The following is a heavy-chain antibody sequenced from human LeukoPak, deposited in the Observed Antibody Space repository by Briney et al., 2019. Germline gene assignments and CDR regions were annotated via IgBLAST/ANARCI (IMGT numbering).Heavy chain of an antibody. D-gene: IGHD3-22*01. J-gene: IGHJ4*02. Sequence: PSETLSLTCTVSGGSISSGPYYWGWIRQPPGKGLEWIGNIYYGENTYYNPSLKSRVTISIDMSKNQFYLKLSSLTAADMAVYYCARRDDSSGYHKIFDYWGPGTLVTVSS. CDR1: GGSISSGPYY. CDR2: IYYGENT. CDR3: ARRDDSSGYHKIFDY. V-gene: IGHV4-39*01.